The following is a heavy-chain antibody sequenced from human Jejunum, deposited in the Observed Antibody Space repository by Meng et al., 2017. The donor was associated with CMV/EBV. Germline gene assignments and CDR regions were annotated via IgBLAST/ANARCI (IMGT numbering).Heavy chain of an antibody. CDR1: GLTVSSNY. Sequence: EVELVESGGDLVQHGESLRLSCAASGLTVSSNYMSWLRQAPGKGLEWVSILYSSGITYYADSVKGRFTISRDNSKNTLYFQMNTLRAEDTAVYYCARWSGTYYDYWGQGTLVTVSS. V-gene: IGHV3-66*01. CDR3: ARWSGTYYDY. CDR2: LYSSGIT. D-gene: IGHD1-26*01. J-gene: IGHJ4*02.